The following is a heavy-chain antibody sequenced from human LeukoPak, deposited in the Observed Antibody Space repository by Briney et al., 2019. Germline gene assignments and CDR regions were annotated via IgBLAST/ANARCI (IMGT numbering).Heavy chain of an antibody. Sequence: PSETLSLTCSVSGGSLSTYSWSWVRQSPGKRLEWIGYIYYGGTTSYNPSLKSRVTISADTAKNQFSLRLRSVTAADTAIYYCARDTTVASGMQHWGQGTLVTVSS. J-gene: IGHJ4*02. V-gene: IGHV4-59*01. CDR2: IYYGGTT. CDR3: ARDTTVASGMQH. CDR1: GGSLSTYS. D-gene: IGHD4-23*01.